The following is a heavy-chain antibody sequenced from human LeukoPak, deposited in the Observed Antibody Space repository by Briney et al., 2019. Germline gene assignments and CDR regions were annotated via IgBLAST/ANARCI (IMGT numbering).Heavy chain of an antibody. CDR3: ARLKRGVGNRVSYYYMDV. J-gene: IGHJ6*03. V-gene: IGHV4-39*01. CDR2: IYYSGST. Sequence: SSETLSLTCTVSGGSISSSSYYWGWIRQPPGKGLEWIGSIYYSGSTYYNPSLKSRVTISVDTSKNQFSLKLSSVTAADTAVYYCARLKRGVGNRVSYYYMDVWGKGTTVTVSS. CDR1: GGSISSSSYY. D-gene: IGHD4-23*01.